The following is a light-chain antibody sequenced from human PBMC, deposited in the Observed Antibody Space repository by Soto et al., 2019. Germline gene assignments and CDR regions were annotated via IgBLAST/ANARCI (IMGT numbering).Light chain of an antibody. CDR2: KAS. CDR1: QSISIW. CDR3: QQYNSYPLT. J-gene: IGKJ4*01. Sequence: DIQMTQSPSTLSASVGDRVTITCRASQSISIWLAWYQQKPGKAPKLLIYKASSLESGVPSSFSGSGSGTEFTLTISSLQPDDFATYYCQQYNSYPLTFGGGTKVEIK. V-gene: IGKV1-5*03.